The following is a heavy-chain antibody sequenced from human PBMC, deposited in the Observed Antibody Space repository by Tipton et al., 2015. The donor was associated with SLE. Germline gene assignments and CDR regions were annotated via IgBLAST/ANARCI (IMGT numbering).Heavy chain of an antibody. D-gene: IGHD1-26*01. CDR1: GGSISSGGYY. J-gene: IGHJ1*01. CDR3: ASPGSCATGPYIQH. CDR2: ISYSGST. V-gene: IGHV4-39*07. Sequence: TLSLTCTVSGGSISSGGYYWSWIRQHPGKGLEWIGSISYSGSTNYNPSLKSRVTISVDTSKNQFSLKLSSVTAADTAVYYCASPGSCATGPYIQHWGQGTLVTFSS.